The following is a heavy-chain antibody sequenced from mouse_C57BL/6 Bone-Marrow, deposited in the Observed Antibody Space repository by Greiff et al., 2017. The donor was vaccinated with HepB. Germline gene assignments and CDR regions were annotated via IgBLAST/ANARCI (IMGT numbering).Heavy chain of an antibody. V-gene: IGHV1-81*01. D-gene: IGHD5-1*01. J-gene: IGHJ2*01. CDR3: ARTYAHNFDY. CDR2: IYPRSGNT. Sequence: VQRVESGAELARPGASVKLSCKASGYTFTSYGISWVKQRTGQGLEWIGEIYPRSGNTYYNEKFKGKATLTADKSSSTAYMELRSLTSEDSAVYFCARTYAHNFDYWGQGTTLTVTS. CDR1: GYTFTSYG.